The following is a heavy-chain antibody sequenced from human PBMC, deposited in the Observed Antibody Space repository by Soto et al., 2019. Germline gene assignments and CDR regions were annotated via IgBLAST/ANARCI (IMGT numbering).Heavy chain of an antibody. J-gene: IGHJ6*02. V-gene: IGHV1-69*13. Sequence: SVKVSCKASGGTFSSYAISWVRQAPGRGLEWMGGIIPIFGTANYAQKFQGRVTITADESTSTAYMELSSLRSEDTAVYYCARAPYDFWSGYYNGYGMDVWGQGTTVTVSS. CDR2: IIPIFGTA. CDR1: GGTFSSYA. D-gene: IGHD3-3*01. CDR3: ARAPYDFWSGYYNGYGMDV.